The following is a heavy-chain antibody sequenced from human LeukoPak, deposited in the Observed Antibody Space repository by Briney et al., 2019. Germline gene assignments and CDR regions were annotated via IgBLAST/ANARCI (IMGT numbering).Heavy chain of an antibody. V-gene: IGHV4-59*01. CDR1: GGSISSYY. Sequence: SETLSLTCTVSGGSISSYYWSWIRQPPGKGLEWIGYIDYSGSTNYYPSLKSRVTISVDTSKNQFSLKLSSVTAADTAVYYCARVGDYGDYVEFDYWGQGTLVTVSS. CDR3: ARVGDYGDYVEFDY. D-gene: IGHD4-17*01. J-gene: IGHJ4*02. CDR2: IDYSGST.